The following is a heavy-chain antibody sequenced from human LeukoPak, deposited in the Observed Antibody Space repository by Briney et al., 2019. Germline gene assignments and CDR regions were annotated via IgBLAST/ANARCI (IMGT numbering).Heavy chain of an antibody. V-gene: IGHV3-21*01. CDR1: GFTFSSYS. J-gene: IGHJ4*02. D-gene: IGHD6-19*01. CDR3: ARGEYSSGWLIDY. CDR2: ISGRGSYI. Sequence: PGGSLRLSCAASGFTFSSYSMNWVRQATGKGLEWVSSISGRGSYIYFADSLKGRFTISRDSAKSSLYLQMSGLRAEDTAVYYCARGEYSSGWLIDYWGQGTLVTVSS.